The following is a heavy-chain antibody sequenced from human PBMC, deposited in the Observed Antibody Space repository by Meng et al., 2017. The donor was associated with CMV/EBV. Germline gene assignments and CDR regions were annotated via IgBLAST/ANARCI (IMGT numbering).Heavy chain of an antibody. CDR1: GGPFSGYY. Sequence: SDTLSLTCAVYGGPFSGYYWSWIRQPPGKGLEWIGEINHSGSTNYNPSLKSRVTISVDTSKNQFSLKLGSVTAPDTAVYYGARRRTSTEHSSSWSGYNWFDPWGQGTLVTVSS. V-gene: IGHV4-34*01. J-gene: IGHJ5*02. CDR3: ARRRTSTEHSSSWSGYNWFDP. CDR2: INHSGST. D-gene: IGHD6-13*01.